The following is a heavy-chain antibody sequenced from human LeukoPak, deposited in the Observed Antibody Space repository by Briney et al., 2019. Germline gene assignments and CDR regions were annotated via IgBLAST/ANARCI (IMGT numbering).Heavy chain of an antibody. CDR1: GSTFSRYW. J-gene: IGHJ3*02. V-gene: IGHV3-7*01. Sequence: GGSLRLSCAASGSTFSRYWMSWVRQAPGKGLEWVANIKQGGSEKYYVDSVKGRFTISRDNAKNSLYLQMNSLRAEDTAVYYCARVKYYDFWSGNDAFDIWGQGTMVTVSS. CDR3: ARVKYYDFWSGNDAFDI. D-gene: IGHD3-3*01. CDR2: IKQGGSEK.